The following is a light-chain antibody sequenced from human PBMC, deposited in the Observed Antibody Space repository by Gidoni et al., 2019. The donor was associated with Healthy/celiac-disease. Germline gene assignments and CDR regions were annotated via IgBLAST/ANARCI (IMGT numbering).Light chain of an antibody. CDR2: EVS. CDR1: SSDVGGYNY. CDR3: SSYTSSSTRV. V-gene: IGLV2-14*01. J-gene: IGLJ2*01. Sequence: QSALTQPASVSGSPGPSITISCTGTSSDVGGYNYVSWYQQHPGKAPKLMIYEVSNRPSGVSNRFSGSKSGNTASLTISGLQAEDEADYYCSSYTSSSTRVFGGGNKLTVL.